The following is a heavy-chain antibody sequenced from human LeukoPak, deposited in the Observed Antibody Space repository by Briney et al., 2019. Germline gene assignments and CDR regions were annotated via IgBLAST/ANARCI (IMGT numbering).Heavy chain of an antibody. CDR2: IYYSGNT. CDR3: ARDSRGAFDI. CDR1: GGSISSGAYY. V-gene: IGHV4-31*03. J-gene: IGHJ3*02. Sequence: SETLSLTCTVSGGSISSGAYYWSWIRQHPGKGLEWIGYIYYSGNTYYNPSLKSRVTISVDRSENQFLLKVNYVTAADTAMYYCARDSRGAFDIWGQGTMVTVSS.